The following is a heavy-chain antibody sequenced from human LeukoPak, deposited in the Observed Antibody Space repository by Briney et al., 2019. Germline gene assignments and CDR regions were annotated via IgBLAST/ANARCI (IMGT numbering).Heavy chain of an antibody. CDR1: GGTFSSYA. V-gene: IGHV1-69*13. CDR2: IIPIFGTA. Sequence: SVKVSCKASGGTFSSYAISWVRQAPGQGLEWMEGIIPIFGTANYAQKFQGRVTITADESTSTAYMELSSLRSEDTAVYYCARVLLEQQLASYYYYGMDVWGQGTTVTVSS. CDR3: ARVLLEQQLASYYYYGMDV. D-gene: IGHD6-13*01. J-gene: IGHJ6*02.